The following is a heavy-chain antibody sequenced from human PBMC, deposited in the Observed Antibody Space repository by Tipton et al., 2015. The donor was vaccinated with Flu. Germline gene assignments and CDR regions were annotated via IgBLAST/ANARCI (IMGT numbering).Heavy chain of an antibody. D-gene: IGHD2/OR15-2a*01. V-gene: IGHV4-59*01. CDR2: TYHSGTT. CDR1: GDSITNDW. J-gene: IGHJ3*01. CDR3: AGYFDLTGHHLPDTFDL. Sequence: TLSLTCSVSGDSITNDWWTWIRQPPGKGLEWIGSTYHSGTTHYNPSLKSRVIISVDKAENQFSLKLTSVTAADTAVYYCAGYFDLTGHHLPDTFDLWGQGTMVTVSS.